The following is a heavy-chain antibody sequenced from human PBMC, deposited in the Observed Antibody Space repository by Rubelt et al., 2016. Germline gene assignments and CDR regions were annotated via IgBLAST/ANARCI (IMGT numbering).Heavy chain of an antibody. D-gene: IGHD4-17*01. V-gene: IGHV1-46*01. CDR3: AREQETTVTIEGVLGY. CDR1: GYTFTSYY. CDR2: INPSGGST. Sequence: QVQLVQSGAEVKKPGASVKVSCKASGYTFTSYYMHWVRQAPGQGLEWMGIINPSGGSTSYAQKFQGRVTMTRETSTGTGYMELSSLRSEDTAVYYCAREQETTVTIEGVLGYWGQGTLVTVSS. J-gene: IGHJ4*02.